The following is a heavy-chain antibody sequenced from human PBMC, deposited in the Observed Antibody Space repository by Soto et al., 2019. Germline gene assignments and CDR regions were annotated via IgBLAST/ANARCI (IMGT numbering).Heavy chain of an antibody. Sequence: QVQLVESGGGVVQPGRSLRLSCAASGFTFSSYGMHWVRQAPGKGLEWVAVISYDGSNKYYADSVKGRFTISRDNSKNTLYLQMNSLRAEDTAVYYCAKPTVKEGYFELWGRGTLVTVSS. J-gene: IGHJ2*01. V-gene: IGHV3-30*18. CDR3: AKPTVKEGYFEL. CDR1: GFTFSSYG. D-gene: IGHD4-17*01. CDR2: ISYDGSNK.